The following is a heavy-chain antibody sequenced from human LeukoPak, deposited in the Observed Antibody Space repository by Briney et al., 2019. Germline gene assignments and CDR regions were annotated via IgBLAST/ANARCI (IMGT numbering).Heavy chain of an antibody. J-gene: IGHJ6*04. CDR1: GFTFSSYE. CDR3: AELGITMIGGV. Sequence: EGSLRLSCAASGFTFSSYEMNWVRQAPGKGREWVSYISSSGSTIYYADSVKGRFTISRDNAKNSLYLQMNSLRAEDTAVYYCAELGITMIGGVWGKGTTVTISS. V-gene: IGHV3-48*03. D-gene: IGHD3-10*02. CDR2: ISSSGSTI.